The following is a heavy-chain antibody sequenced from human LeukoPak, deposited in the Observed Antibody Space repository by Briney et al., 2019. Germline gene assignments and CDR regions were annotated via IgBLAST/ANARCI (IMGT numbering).Heavy chain of an antibody. Sequence: GESLKISCKGSGYSFTSYWIGWVRQMPGKGREWMGIIYPVDSDTRYSPSFQGQVTISADKSISTAYLQWSSLKASDTAMYYCARPAYYDSSGYFDYWGQGTLVTVSS. CDR3: ARPAYYDSSGYFDY. D-gene: IGHD3-22*01. V-gene: IGHV5-51*01. CDR1: GYSFTSYW. CDR2: IYPVDSDT. J-gene: IGHJ4*02.